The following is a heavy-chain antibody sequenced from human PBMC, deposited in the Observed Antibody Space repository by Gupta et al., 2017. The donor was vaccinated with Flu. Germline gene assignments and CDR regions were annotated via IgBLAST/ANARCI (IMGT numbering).Heavy chain of an antibody. CDR2: ISSSSSTI. D-gene: IGHD4-17*01. V-gene: IGHV3-48*01. J-gene: IGHJ6*02. Sequence: QAPGKGLEWVSYISSSSSTIYYADSLKGRFTISRDNAKNSLYLQMNSLRAEDTAVYYCARLRWGGYYYYGMDVWGQGTTVTVSS. CDR3: ARLRWGGYYYYGMDV.